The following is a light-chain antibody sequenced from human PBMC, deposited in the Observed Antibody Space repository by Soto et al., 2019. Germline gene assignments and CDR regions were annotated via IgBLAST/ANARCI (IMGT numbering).Light chain of an antibody. CDR1: QSISRY. J-gene: IGKJ5*01. CDR2: AAS. Sequence: DIQMTQSPSSLSASVRDSVTITSRASQSISRYLNWYQQRPGNAPKVXIYAASSLHSGVPSRFSGSGSGTDFTLTISSLQPEDVETYYCQQSYSTPLTFGQGTRLEI. V-gene: IGKV1-39*01. CDR3: QQSYSTPLT.